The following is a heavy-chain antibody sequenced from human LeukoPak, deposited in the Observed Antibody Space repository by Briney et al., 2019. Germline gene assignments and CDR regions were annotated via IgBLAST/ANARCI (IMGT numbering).Heavy chain of an antibody. CDR1: GYTFTSYG. Sequence: GASVTVSCKASGYTFTSYGISWVRQAPGQGLEWMGWISAYNGNTNYAQKLQGRVTMTTDTSTSTAYMELRSLRSDDTAVYYCARDGGGYYDFWSGYYNYWFDPWGQGTLVTVSS. V-gene: IGHV1-18*01. J-gene: IGHJ5*02. CDR2: ISAYNGNT. CDR3: ARDGGGYYDFWSGYYNYWFDP. D-gene: IGHD3-3*01.